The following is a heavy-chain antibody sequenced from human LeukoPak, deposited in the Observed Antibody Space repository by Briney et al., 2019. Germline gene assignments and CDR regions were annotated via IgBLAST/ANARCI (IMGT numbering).Heavy chain of an antibody. CDR2: IKQDGSEE. V-gene: IGHV3-7*01. CDR3: AGDYYSGSNYVGDCFDY. CDR1: GFTFSNYW. D-gene: IGHD1-26*01. Sequence: SGGSLRLSCAASGFTFSNYWMSWVRQAPGKGLEWVANIKQDGSEEYYVDSVKGRFTISRDNAKNSVYLQINSLRAEDTAVYYCAGDYYSGSNYVGDCFDYWGQGVLVTVSS. J-gene: IGHJ4*02.